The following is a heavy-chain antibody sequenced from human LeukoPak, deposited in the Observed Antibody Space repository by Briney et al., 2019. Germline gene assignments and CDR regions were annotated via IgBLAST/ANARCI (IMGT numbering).Heavy chain of an antibody. Sequence: PGRSLRLSCAASGFTFNDYAMHWVRRAPGKGLEWVSGVTWNSATIAYADSVKGRFTISRDNAKNSLYLQMNSLRIEDMAFYYCAKGGRATRLDDAFDTWGQGTMVAVSS. CDR2: VTWNSATI. D-gene: IGHD6-6*01. CDR1: GFTFNDYA. CDR3: AKGGRATRLDDAFDT. J-gene: IGHJ3*02. V-gene: IGHV3-9*03.